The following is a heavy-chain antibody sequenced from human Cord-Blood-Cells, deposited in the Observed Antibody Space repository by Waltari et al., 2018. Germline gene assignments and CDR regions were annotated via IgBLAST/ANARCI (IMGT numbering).Heavy chain of an antibody. J-gene: IGHJ4*02. V-gene: IGHV4-31*03. Sequence: QVQLQESGPGLVKPSQTLSLTCTVSGGSISSGGYYWSWTRQHPGKGLEWIGYIYYSGSTYYNPSLKSRVTISVGTSKNQFSLKLSSVTAADTAVYYCARDLSGTTVFDYWGQGTLVTVSS. CDR3: ARDLSGTTVFDY. CDR2: IYYSGST. D-gene: IGHD1-1*01. CDR1: GGSISSGGYY.